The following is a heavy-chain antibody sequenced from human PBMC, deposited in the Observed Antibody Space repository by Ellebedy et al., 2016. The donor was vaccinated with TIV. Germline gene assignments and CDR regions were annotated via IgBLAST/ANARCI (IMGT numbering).Heavy chain of an antibody. CDR3: ARVNGDFDH. Sequence: MPSETLSLTCAVSGASISTHYWSWIRQPPGKGLEWIGYISYSGSTIYNPSLKSRITISLDTSKNRFSLKLTSVTAADTAVYYCARVNGDFDHWGQGTLVTVSS. J-gene: IGHJ4*02. CDR1: GASISTHY. V-gene: IGHV4-59*11. CDR2: ISYSGST. D-gene: IGHD2-8*01.